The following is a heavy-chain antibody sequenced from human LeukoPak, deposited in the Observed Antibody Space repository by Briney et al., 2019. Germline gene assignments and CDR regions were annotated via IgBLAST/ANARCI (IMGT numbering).Heavy chain of an antibody. CDR1: GGSIRDYY. V-gene: IGHV4-59*01. CDR2: IYYSGST. D-gene: IGHD2-15*01. Sequence: SETLSLTCTVSGGSIRDYYWSWIRQPPGKGLEWIGDIYYSGSTNYNPSLKSRITISVDTSKNQFSLKLSSVTAADTAVYYCAREVGYCSGGSCYSYFDYWGQGTLVTVSS. CDR3: AREVGYCSGGSCYSYFDY. J-gene: IGHJ4*02.